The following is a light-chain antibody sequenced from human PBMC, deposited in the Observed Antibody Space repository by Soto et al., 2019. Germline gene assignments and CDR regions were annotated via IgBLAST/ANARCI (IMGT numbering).Light chain of an antibody. J-gene: IGKJ1*01. Sequence: VLTQSPVTLSLSPGERSTLSCRSSQSFRGLLAWYQQKPGQAPRLLIYDAYNRATGIPPRFSGSGSGTDFTLTISSLEPEDSAVYYCQQYNSWPWTFGQGTKVDIK. CDR2: DAY. CDR3: QQYNSWPWT. V-gene: IGKV3-11*01. CDR1: QSFRGL.